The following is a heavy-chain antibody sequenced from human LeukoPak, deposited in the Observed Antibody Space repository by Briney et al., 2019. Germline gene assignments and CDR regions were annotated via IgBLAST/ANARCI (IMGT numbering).Heavy chain of an antibody. CDR1: GFTFSSYD. D-gene: IGHD2-2*02. CDR3: ARGVPRYCSSTSCYNPFDY. J-gene: IGHJ4*02. Sequence: LGGSLRLSCAASGFTFSSYDMHWVRQATGKGLEWVSAIGTAGDTYYPGSVKGRFTFSRENAKNSLYLQMNSLRAGDTAVYYCARGVPRYCSSTSCYNPFDYWGQGTLVTVSS. V-gene: IGHV3-13*01. CDR2: IGTAGDT.